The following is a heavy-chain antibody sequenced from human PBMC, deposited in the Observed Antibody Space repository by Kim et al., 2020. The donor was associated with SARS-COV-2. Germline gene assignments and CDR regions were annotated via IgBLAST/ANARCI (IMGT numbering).Heavy chain of an antibody. CDR3: ARDDGYGFDH. CDR1: GGSINSAAYY. J-gene: IGHJ4*02. CDR2: IQNSGST. V-gene: IGHV4-31*03. D-gene: IGHD4-17*01. Sequence: SETLSLTCTVSGGSINSAAYYWSWIRQYPGKGLEWIGYIQNSGSTNYNPSLKSRITISVDTSQNYFSLEMTSVTSADTAMYYCARDDGYGFDHWGQGAL.